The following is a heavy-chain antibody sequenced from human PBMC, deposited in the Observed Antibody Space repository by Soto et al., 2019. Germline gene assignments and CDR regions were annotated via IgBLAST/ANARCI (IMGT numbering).Heavy chain of an antibody. Sequence: EVQLSESGGGLIQSGGSLRLSCEASGFTFSSFAMTWVRQAPGKGLEWVSAITGRGSATYYADSVKGRFTISRDNSKNTLYLQMNSLRAEDTAVYYCTKDPSRRYFETSGQGYWGQGTLVTVSS. CDR3: TKDPSRRYFETSGQGY. CDR1: GFTFSSFA. V-gene: IGHV3-23*01. D-gene: IGHD3-22*01. CDR2: ITGRGSAT. J-gene: IGHJ4*02.